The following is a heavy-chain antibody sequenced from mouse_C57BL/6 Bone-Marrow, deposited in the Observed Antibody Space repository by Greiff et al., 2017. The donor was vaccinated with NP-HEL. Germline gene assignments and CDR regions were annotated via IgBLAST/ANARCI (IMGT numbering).Heavy chain of an antibody. Sequence: QVQLKESGPELVKPGASVKISCKASGYTFTDYYINWVKQRPGQGLEWIGWIFPGSGSTYYNEKFKGKATLTVDKSSSTAYMLLSSLTSEDSAVYFCAREEVTTPAWFAYWGQGTLVTVSA. D-gene: IGHD2-2*01. CDR2: IFPGSGST. J-gene: IGHJ3*01. CDR3: AREEVTTPAWFAY. CDR1: GYTFTDYY. V-gene: IGHV1-75*01.